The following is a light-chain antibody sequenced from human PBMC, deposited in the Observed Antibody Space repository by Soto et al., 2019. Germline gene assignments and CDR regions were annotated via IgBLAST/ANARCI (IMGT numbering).Light chain of an antibody. J-gene: IGKJ1*01. Sequence: EILLTQSPGTLSLSPGERATLSCRASQSINNNYLAWYQQKRGQAPRLLLYGASSRATGIPERFSGSGSGTAFPFTISSMEPEEGAVYYCHQNGGWPRTFGQGTKVEIK. CDR1: QSINNNY. CDR3: HQNGGWPRT. V-gene: IGKV3-20*01. CDR2: GAS.